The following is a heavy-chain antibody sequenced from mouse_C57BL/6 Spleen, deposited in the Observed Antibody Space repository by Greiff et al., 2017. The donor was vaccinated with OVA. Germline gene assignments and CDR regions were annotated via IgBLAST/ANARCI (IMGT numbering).Heavy chain of an antibody. D-gene: IGHD1-1*01. Sequence: EVQLQQSGPELVKPGASVKISCKASGYSFTGYYMNWVKQSPEKSLEWIGEINPSTGGTTYNQKFKAKATLTVDKSSSTAYMQLKSLTSEDSAVYYCARGLITTVIAKGFDYWGQGTTLTVSS. V-gene: IGHV1-42*01. CDR3: ARGLITTVIAKGFDY. CDR1: GYSFTGYY. J-gene: IGHJ2*01. CDR2: INPSTGGT.